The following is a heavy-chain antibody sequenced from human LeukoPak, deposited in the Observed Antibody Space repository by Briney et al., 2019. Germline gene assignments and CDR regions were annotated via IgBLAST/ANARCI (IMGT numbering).Heavy chain of an antibody. Sequence: GGSLRLSCAASGFPFNNAWMSWVRQAPGKGLEWVGRIKTKADGGTTDYAAPVKGRFTLSRDDSKSTLYLQMNTLKAEDTAVYYCTSMFSGNSHHLDYWGQGTLVTVSS. CDR2: IKTKADGGTT. CDR1: GFPFNNAW. CDR3: TSMFSGNSHHLDY. V-gene: IGHV3-15*01. J-gene: IGHJ4*02. D-gene: IGHD4-23*01.